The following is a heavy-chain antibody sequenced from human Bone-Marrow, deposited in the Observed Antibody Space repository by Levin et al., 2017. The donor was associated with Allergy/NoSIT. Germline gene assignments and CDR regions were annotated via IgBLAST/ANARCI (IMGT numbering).Heavy chain of an antibody. D-gene: IGHD2-21*02. CDR2: ISGSGGST. CDR3: AKDQGDWSQGYFDY. Sequence: GGSLRLSCAASGFTFSSYAMSWVRQAPGKGLEWVSAISGSGGSTYYADSVKCRFTISRDNSKNTLYLQMNSLRAEDTAVYYCAKDQGDWSQGYFDYWGQGTLVTVSS. CDR1: GFTFSSYA. J-gene: IGHJ4*02. V-gene: IGHV3-23*01.